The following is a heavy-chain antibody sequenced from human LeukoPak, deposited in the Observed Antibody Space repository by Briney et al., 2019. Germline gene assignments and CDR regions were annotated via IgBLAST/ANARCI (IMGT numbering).Heavy chain of an antibody. D-gene: IGHD1-26*01. CDR2: ISGSGDNT. CDR3: GGAKFYYYGMDV. J-gene: IGHJ6*02. V-gene: IGHV3-23*01. Sequence: GGSLRLSCAASGLTFSSYAMTWVRQAPGQGLEWVSTISGSGDNTHYADSVEGRLTISRDNSKNTLYLQMNSLRVEDTAVCYCGGAKFYYYGMDVWGQGTTVTVSS. CDR1: GLTFSSYA.